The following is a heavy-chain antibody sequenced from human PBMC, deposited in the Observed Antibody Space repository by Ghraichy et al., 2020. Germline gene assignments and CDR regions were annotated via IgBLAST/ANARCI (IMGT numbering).Heavy chain of an antibody. Sequence: GGSLRLSCAASGFTFSSYSMNWVRQAPGKGLEWVSSISSSSSYIYYADSVKGRFTISRDNAKNSLYLQMNSLRAEDTAVYYCARDSTIFDYYYGMDVWGQGTTVTVSS. V-gene: IGHV3-21*01. CDR3: ARDSTIFDYYYGMDV. CDR2: ISSSSSYI. CDR1: GFTFSSYS. D-gene: IGHD3-3*01. J-gene: IGHJ6*02.